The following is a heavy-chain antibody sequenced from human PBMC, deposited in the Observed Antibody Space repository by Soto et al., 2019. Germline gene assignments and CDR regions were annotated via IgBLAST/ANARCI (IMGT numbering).Heavy chain of an antibody. Sequence: EVQLLESGGGLVQPGGSLRLSCAASGFTFSSYAMSWVRQAPGKGLEWVSAISGSGGSTYYADSVKGRFTISRDNSKNTLYLQKNSLRAEDTAVYYCATSPRFGELLLYYFDYWGQGTLVTVSS. V-gene: IGHV3-23*01. CDR2: ISGSGGST. CDR3: ATSPRFGELLLYYFDY. CDR1: GFTFSSYA. J-gene: IGHJ4*02. D-gene: IGHD3-10*01.